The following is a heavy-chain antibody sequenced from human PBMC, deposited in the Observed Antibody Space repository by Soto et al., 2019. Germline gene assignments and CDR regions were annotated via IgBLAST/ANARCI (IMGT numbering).Heavy chain of an antibody. J-gene: IGHJ6*02. V-gene: IGHV3-33*01. Sequence: VAVIWYDGSNKYYADSVKGRFTISRDNSKNTLYLQMNSLRAEDTAVYYCASSGSYIYYYYGMDVWGQGTTVTVSS. CDR3: ASSGSYIYYYYGMDV. CDR2: IWYDGSNK. D-gene: IGHD3-10*01.